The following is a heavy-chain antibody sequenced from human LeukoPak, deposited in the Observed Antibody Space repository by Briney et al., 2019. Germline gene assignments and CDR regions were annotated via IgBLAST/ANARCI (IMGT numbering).Heavy chain of an antibody. CDR2: IKQDGSEE. Sequence: GGSLRLSCVASEFRFGRDWISWVRQAPGKGLEWVACIKQDGSEEYYVGSVRGRFTVSVDNGKNSLYLQMNSLRAEDRAVYYCAKGGFGIAIHYWGQGTLVTVSS. CDR3: AKGGFGIAIHY. V-gene: IGHV3-7*03. CDR1: EFRFGRDW. D-gene: IGHD2-21*01. J-gene: IGHJ4*02.